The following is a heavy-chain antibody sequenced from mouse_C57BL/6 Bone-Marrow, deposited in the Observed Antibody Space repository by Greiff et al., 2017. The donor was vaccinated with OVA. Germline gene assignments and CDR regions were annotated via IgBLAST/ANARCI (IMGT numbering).Heavy chain of an antibody. J-gene: IGHJ3*01. D-gene: IGHD2-2*01. CDR2: INPSNGGT. CDR1: GYTFTSYW. CDR3: ARGGRRLPLAY. V-gene: IGHV1-53*01. Sequence: QVQLQQPGTELVKPGASVKLSCKASGYTFTSYWMHWVKQRPGQGLEWIGNINPSNGGTNYNEKFKSKATLTVDTSSSTAYMQLSSLTSEDSAVDSGARGGRRLPLAYWGQGTMVTVSA.